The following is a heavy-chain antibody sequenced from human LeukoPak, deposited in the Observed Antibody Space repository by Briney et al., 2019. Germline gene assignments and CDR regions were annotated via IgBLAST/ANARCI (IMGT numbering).Heavy chain of an antibody. J-gene: IGHJ5*02. D-gene: IGHD3-10*01. CDR2: IGGSGSST. V-gene: IGHV3-23*01. CDR1: GFTFSSFA. Sequence: GGSLRLSCAASGFTFSSFAMTWVRQAPGKGLEWVSGIGGSGSSTYYADSVKGRFTISRDNSRNTLYLQMNTLRAEDTAIYYCAKDRGDYRSGSENWFDPWGQGTLVTVSS. CDR3: AKDRGDYRSGSENWFDP.